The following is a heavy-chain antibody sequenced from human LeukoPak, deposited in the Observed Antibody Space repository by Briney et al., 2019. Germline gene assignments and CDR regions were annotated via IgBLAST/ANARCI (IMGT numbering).Heavy chain of an antibody. CDR3: AKDSHSGSGSYGLFDY. V-gene: IGHV3-21*04. CDR2: ISSSPSYT. D-gene: IGHD3-10*01. CDR1: GFTFKTYG. J-gene: IGHJ4*02. Sequence: GGSLRLSCAASGFTFKTYGMSWVRQTPGKGLEWVSSISSSPSYTYYADSVKGRFTISRDNAKNSLYLQMNSLRAEDTAVYFCAKDSHSGSGSYGLFDYWGQGTLVTVSS.